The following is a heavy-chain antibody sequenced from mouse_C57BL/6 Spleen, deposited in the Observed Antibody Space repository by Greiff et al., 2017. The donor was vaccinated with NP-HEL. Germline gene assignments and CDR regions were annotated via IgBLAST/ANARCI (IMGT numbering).Heavy chain of an antibody. CDR1: GYTFTDYT. CDR3: AREGRLRLEFAY. CDR2: IYPRDGST. V-gene: IGHV1-78*01. Sequence: VQLQQSDAELVKPGASVKISCKASGYTFTDYTIHWMKQRPEQGLEWIGYIYPRDGSTKYNEKFKGKATLTADKSSSTAYLQLNRLTSEDAAVYVCAREGRLRLEFAYWGQGTLVTVSA. J-gene: IGHJ3*01. D-gene: IGHD3-2*02.